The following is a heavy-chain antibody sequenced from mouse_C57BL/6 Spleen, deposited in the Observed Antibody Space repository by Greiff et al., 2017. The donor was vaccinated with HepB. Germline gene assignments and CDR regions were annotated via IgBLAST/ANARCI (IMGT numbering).Heavy chain of an antibody. CDR1: GFTFSSYA. D-gene: IGHD2-2*01. V-gene: IGHV5-4*03. CDR2: ISDGGSYT. CDR3: ARGGVTAPYYAMDY. Sequence: EVMLVESGGGLVKPGGSLKLSCAASGFTFSSYAMSWVRQTPEKRLEWVATISDGGSYTYYPDNVKGRFTISRDNATNKLYRQMSQLKSEDTAMYYCARGGVTAPYYAMDYWGQGTSVTVSS. J-gene: IGHJ4*01.